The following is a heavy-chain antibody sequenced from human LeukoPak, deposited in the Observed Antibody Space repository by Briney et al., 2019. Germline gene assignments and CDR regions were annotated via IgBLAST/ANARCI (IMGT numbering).Heavy chain of an antibody. CDR1: GFTFSSYA. CDR2: ISGSGGST. Sequence: PGGSLRLSCAASGFTFSSYAMSWVRQAPGKGLEWVSAISGSGGSTYYADSVKGRFTISRDNTKNSLYLQMNTLRAEDTAIYYCARAAGWFDPWGQGTPVTVSS. V-gene: IGHV3-23*01. J-gene: IGHJ5*02. CDR3: ARAAGWFDP.